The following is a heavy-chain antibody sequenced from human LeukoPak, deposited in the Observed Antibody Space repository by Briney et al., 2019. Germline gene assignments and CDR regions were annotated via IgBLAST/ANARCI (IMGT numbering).Heavy chain of an antibody. CDR3: ARAPTWIFDY. CDR1: GGSFSGYY. CDR2: INHSGST. V-gene: IGHV4-34*01. J-gene: IGHJ4*02. D-gene: IGHD5-12*01. Sequence: PSETLSLTCAVYGGSFSGYYWSWIRQPPGKGLEWIGEINHSGSTNYNPSLKSRVTTSVDTSKNQFSLKLSSVTAADTAVYYRARAPTWIFDYWGQGTLVTVSS.